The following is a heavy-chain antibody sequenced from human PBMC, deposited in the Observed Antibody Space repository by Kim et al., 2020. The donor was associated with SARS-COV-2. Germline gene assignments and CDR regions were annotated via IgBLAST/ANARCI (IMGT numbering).Heavy chain of an antibody. CDR1: GFTFSSCA. Sequence: GGSLRLSCAVSGFTFSSCAMHWVRQAPGKGLEWVAVISYDGSNKNYADSVKGRFTISRDNSKNTLYLQMNSLRAEDTALYYCAGDPWSRLRGVTYSYYGMDVWGQGTTVTVSS. CDR2: ISYDGSNK. CDR3: AGDPWSRLRGVTYSYYGMDV. D-gene: IGHD3-10*01. V-gene: IGHV3-30-3*01. J-gene: IGHJ6*02.